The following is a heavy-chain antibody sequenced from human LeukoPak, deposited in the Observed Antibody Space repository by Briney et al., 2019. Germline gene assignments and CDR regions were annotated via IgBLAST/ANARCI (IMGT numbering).Heavy chain of an antibody. CDR1: GYTFTSYA. J-gene: IGHJ4*02. Sequence: ASVKVSCKASGYTFTSYAMNWVRQAPGQGLEWMGWINTNTGNPTYAQGFTGRFVFSLDTSVSTAYLQISSLKAEDTAVYYCVARMPLTGSDYWGQGTLVTVSS. V-gene: IGHV7-4-1*02. CDR3: VARMPLTGSDY. CDR2: INTNTGNP. D-gene: IGHD7-27*01.